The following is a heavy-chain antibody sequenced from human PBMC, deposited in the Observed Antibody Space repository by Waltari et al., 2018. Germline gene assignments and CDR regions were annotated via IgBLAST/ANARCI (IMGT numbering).Heavy chain of an antibody. D-gene: IGHD3-10*01. Sequence: QVQLVQSGAEVKKPGASVKVSCKASGYTFTSYGISWVRQAPGQGLEWMGWISAYNGNTNYAQKLQGRVTMTTDTSTSTAYMELRSLRSDDTAVYYCARAKNYYGSGSYPYYFDYWGQGTLVTVSS. CDR1: GYTFTSYG. V-gene: IGHV1-18*01. CDR2: ISAYNGNT. J-gene: IGHJ4*02. CDR3: ARAKNYYGSGSYPYYFDY.